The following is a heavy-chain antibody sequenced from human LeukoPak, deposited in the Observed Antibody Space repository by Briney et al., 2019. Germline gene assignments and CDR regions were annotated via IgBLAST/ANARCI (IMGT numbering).Heavy chain of an antibody. V-gene: IGHV3-30*02. CDR3: AKNRDSSDYPRDFDF. D-gene: IGHD3-22*01. Sequence: QHWGVLRLSCAAFGFTFSSYGMHWVRQTPGKGLEWVALIRHDGSYQQYADSVKGRFSVSRDNSKDMVYLQMNSLRTEDTAVYYCAKNRDSSDYPRDFDFWGQGTLVTVSS. CDR2: IRHDGSYQ. J-gene: IGHJ4*02. CDR1: GFTFSSYG.